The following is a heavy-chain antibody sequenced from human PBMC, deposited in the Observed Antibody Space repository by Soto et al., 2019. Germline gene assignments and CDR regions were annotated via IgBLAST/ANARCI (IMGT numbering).Heavy chain of an antibody. CDR2: IYYSGST. J-gene: IGHJ4*02. CDR1: GCSISGYY. CDR3: ARARYDSSGYYYFDY. Sequence: SLTCPVPGCSISGYYWSWIRQPPGKGLEWIGYIYYSGSTIYNPSLKSRVTISVDTSKNQFSLKLSSVTAADTAVYYCARARYDSSGYYYFDYWGQGTLVTVSS. V-gene: IGHV4-59*01. D-gene: IGHD3-22*01.